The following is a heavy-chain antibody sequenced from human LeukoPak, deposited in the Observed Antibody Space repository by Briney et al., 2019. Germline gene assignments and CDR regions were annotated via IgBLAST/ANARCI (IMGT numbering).Heavy chain of an antibody. V-gene: IGHV3-33*01. Sequence: GGSLRLSCAASGFTFSDYGMHWVRQDPGKGLEWVALIWYDGTNKYYVDSVKGRFTISRDNSKNTLYLQMNSLRADDTAVYYCARDRYGIRRDYFDYWGQGILVTVSS. D-gene: IGHD5-18*01. CDR1: GFTFSDYG. CDR2: IWYDGTNK. J-gene: IGHJ4*02. CDR3: ARDRYGIRRDYFDY.